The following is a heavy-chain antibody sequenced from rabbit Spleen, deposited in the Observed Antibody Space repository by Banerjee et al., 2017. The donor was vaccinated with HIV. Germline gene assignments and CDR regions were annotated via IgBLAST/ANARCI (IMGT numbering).Heavy chain of an antibody. D-gene: IGHD1-1*01. CDR2: IYTGDGRT. V-gene: IGHV1S40*01. CDR3: ARASSSTWWAGDL. J-gene: IGHJ4*01. CDR1: GIDFSSGYD. Sequence: QSLEESGGGLVKPGASLTLTCKASGIDFSSGYDMCWVRQAPGKGLELIACIYTGDGRTIHANRGKGRFTNSKTPSATVAPQKARLAGADPATYPCARASSSTWWAGDLWGPGTLVTVS.